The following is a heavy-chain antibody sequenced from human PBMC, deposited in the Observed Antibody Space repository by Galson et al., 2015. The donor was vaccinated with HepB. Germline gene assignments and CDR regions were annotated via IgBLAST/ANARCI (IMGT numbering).Heavy chain of an antibody. CDR2: ISWDGGST. CDR3: AKDIGYSYGIGY. V-gene: IGHV3-43*01. J-gene: IGHJ4*02. CDR1: GFTFDEYT. D-gene: IGHD5-18*01. Sequence: SLRLSCAASGFTFDEYTMHWVRQAPGKGLEWVSLISWDGGSTYYADSVKGRFTISRDNSKNSLYLQMNSLRTEDTALYYCAKDIGYSYGIGYWGQGTLVTVSS.